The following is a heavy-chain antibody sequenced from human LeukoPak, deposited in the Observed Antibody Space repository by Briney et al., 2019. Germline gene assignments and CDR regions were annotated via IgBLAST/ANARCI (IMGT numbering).Heavy chain of an antibody. CDR2: IYTSGST. CDR3: ARSRYSYYYGMDV. D-gene: IGHD5-12*01. CDR1: GGSFSGYY. J-gene: IGHJ6*02. V-gene: IGHV4-59*10. Sequence: SETLSLTCAVYGGSFSGYYWSWIRQPAGKGLEWIGRIYTSGSTNYNPSLKSRVTMSVDTSKNQFSLKLSSVTAADTAVYYCARSRYSYYYGMDVWGQGTTVTVSS.